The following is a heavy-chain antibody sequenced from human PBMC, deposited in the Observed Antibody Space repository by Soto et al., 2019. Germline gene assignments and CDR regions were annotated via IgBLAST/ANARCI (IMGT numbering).Heavy chain of an antibody. Sequence: SVKVSCKASGGTFSSYAISWVRQAPGQGLEWMGGIIPIFGTANYAQKFQGRVTITADESTSTAYMELSSLRSEDTAVYYCATNSYCGGDCYSGDAFDIWGQGTMVTVSS. CDR1: GGTFSSYA. J-gene: IGHJ3*02. V-gene: IGHV1-69*13. D-gene: IGHD2-21*02. CDR2: IIPIFGTA. CDR3: ATNSYCGGDCYSGDAFDI.